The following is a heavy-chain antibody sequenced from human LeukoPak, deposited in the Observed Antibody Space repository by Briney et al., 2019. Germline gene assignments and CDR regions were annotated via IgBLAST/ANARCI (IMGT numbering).Heavy chain of an antibody. J-gene: IGHJ4*02. CDR1: GGSFSGYY. CDR2: INHSGST. V-gene: IGHV4-34*01. Sequence: SETLSLTCAVYGGSFSGYYWSWIRQPPGKGLEWIGEINHSGSTNYNPSLKSRVTISVDTSKNQFSLKLSSVTAADTAVYYCARAHSSSWYRYYFDYWGQGTLVTVSS. CDR3: ARAHSSSWYRYYFDY. D-gene: IGHD6-13*01.